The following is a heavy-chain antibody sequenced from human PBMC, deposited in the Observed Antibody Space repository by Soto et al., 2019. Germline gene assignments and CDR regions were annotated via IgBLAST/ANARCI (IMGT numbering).Heavy chain of an antibody. D-gene: IGHD6-6*01. CDR1: GYTFTGYY. J-gene: IGHJ4*02. CDR2: INPNSGGT. Sequence: ASVKVSCKASGYTFTGYYMHWVRQAPGQGLEWMGWINPNSGGTNYAQKFQGWVTMTRDTSISTAYMELSRPRSDDTAVYYCARTPSIAAHLDYWGQGTLVTVSS. CDR3: ARTPSIAAHLDY. V-gene: IGHV1-2*04.